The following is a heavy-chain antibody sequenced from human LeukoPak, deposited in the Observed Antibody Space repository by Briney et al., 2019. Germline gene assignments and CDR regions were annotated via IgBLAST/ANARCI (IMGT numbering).Heavy chain of an antibody. CDR3: ARGKGQYYYDSSGYTAATHYFDY. CDR2: IYHSGST. V-gene: IGHV4-30-2*01. D-gene: IGHD3-22*01. CDR1: GGSISSGGYS. J-gene: IGHJ4*02. Sequence: SETLSLTCAVSGGSISSGGYSWSWIRQPPGKGLEWIGYIYHSGSTYYNPSLKSRVTISVDRSKSQFSLKLSSVTAADTAVYYCARGKGQYYYDSSGYTAATHYFDYWGQGTLVTVSS.